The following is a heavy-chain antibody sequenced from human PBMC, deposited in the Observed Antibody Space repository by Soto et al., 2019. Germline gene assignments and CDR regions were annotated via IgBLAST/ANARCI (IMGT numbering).Heavy chain of an antibody. J-gene: IGHJ3*02. CDR3: ARHSTYGVNPRDAFDI. CDR1: GYSFTSYW. CDR2: IYPGDSDT. V-gene: IGHV5-51*01. Sequence: PGESLKISCKGSGYSFTSYWIGWARQMPGKGLEWMGIIYPGDSDTRYSPSFQGQVTISADKSISTAYLQWSSLKASDTAIYYCARHSTYGVNPRDAFDIWGQGTMVTVSS. D-gene: IGHD4-17*01.